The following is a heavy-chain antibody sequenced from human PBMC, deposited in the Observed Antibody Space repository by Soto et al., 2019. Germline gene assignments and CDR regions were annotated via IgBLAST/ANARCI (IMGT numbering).Heavy chain of an antibody. V-gene: IGHV1-2*04. D-gene: IGHD3-22*01. CDR1: GYTFTGYY. J-gene: IGHJ6*02. CDR2: INPNSGGT. CDR3: ARARRSRLDSSGQGRAYNYYYYGMDV. Sequence: GASVKVSCKASGYTFTGYYMHWVRQAPGQGLEWMGWINPNSGGTNYAQKFQGWVTMTRDTSISTAYMELSRLRSDDTAVYYCARARRSRLDSSGQGRAYNYYYYGMDVWGQGTTVTVSS.